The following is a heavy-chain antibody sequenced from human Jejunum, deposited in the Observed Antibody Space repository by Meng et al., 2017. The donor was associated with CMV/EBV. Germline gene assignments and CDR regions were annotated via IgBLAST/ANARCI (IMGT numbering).Heavy chain of an antibody. V-gene: IGHV3-53*01. CDR1: GFPVINTY. CDR3: ARHLYSFGVVTAIDY. D-gene: IGHD3-3*01. Sequence: GFPVINTYMSWVRQAPGKGLEWVSVTYTGGTTYYADSVKGRFTVSRDSLNNTLSLQMNSLRAEDTAFYYCARHLYSFGVVTAIDYWGQGTLVAVSS. CDR2: TYTGGTT. J-gene: IGHJ4*02.